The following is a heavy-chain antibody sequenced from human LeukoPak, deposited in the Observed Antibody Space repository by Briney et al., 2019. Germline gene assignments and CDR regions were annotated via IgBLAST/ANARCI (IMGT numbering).Heavy chain of an antibody. CDR1: GYTFTSYY. D-gene: IGHD2-2*01. Sequence: GESLKISCKGSGYTFTSYYIHWVRQAPGQGLEWMGLINPSAGGTSYAQKFQDRVTMTRDMSTTTVYLGLNSLRSEDTAVYYCARGGCSTTSCYHFDSWGQRTLVTVSS. CDR2: INPSAGGT. J-gene: IGHJ4*02. CDR3: ARGGCSTTSCYHFDS. V-gene: IGHV1-46*01.